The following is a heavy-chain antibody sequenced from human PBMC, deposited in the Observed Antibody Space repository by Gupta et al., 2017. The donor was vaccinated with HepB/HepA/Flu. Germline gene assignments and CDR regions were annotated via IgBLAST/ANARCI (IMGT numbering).Heavy chain of an antibody. CDR2: ITSSGGRT. CDR3: AKGYYGTYFRGPFDP. D-gene: IGHD1-26*01. CDR1: AFTFSDFA. Sequence: EVQVLESGGGLVQPGGSLRLSCAASAFTFSDFAMTWVRQAPGKGLDWVSGITSSGGRTFYADSLKGRFTISRDNFKNTLFLEMNSLRAEDTALYYCAKGYYGTYFRGPFDPWGQGTLVTVSS. V-gene: IGHV3-23*01. J-gene: IGHJ5*02.